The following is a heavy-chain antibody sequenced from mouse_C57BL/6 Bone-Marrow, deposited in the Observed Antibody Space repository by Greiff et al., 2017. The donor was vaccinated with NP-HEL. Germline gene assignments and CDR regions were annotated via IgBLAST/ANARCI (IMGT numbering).Heavy chain of an antibody. CDR1: GFSLTSYA. CDR3: ARNYYYNSWYFDV. D-gene: IGHD2-1*01. CDR2: IWTGGGT. Sequence: VNLVESGPGLVAPSQSLSITCTVSGFSLTSYAISWVRQPPGTGLEWLGVIWTGGGTTNNSALKSRLSISKDNSKCQVFLKMNSLQTDDTARYYCARNYYYNSWYFDVWGTGTTVTVSS. J-gene: IGHJ1*03. V-gene: IGHV2-9-1*01.